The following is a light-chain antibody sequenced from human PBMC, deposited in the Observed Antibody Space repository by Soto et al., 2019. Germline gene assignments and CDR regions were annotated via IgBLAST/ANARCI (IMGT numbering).Light chain of an antibody. Sequence: QSVLTQSPSASGTPGQRVTISCSGSRSNIGRNFAYWYQHVPGTAPRLLIQRNNERPSGVPDRFSGSKSGTSVSLAISGLRSDDGATYYCAAWDDTLDAQVFGGGTQLTAL. CDR1: RSNIGRNF. J-gene: IGLJ3*02. V-gene: IGLV1-47*01. CDR2: RNN. CDR3: AAWDDTLDAQV.